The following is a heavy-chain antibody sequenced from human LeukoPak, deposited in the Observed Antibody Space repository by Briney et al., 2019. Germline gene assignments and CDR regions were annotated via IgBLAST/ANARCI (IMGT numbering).Heavy chain of an antibody. CDR3: AREPAYGGDSRRPAGYWYFDL. J-gene: IGHJ2*01. V-gene: IGHV1-69*01. CDR2: A. Sequence: ANYAQKFQDRVTISADESTSTAYMEVGSLRSEDTAVYYCAREPAYGGDSRRPAGYWYFDLWGRGTLVIVSS. D-gene: IGHD4-23*01.